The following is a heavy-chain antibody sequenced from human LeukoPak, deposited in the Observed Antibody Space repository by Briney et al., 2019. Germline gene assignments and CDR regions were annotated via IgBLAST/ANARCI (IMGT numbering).Heavy chain of an antibody. CDR2: IYYSGST. CDR1: GGSISSYY. Sequence: SETLSLTRTVSGGSISSYYWSWIRQPPGKGLEWIGYIYYSGSTNYNPSLKSRVTISVDTSKNQFSLKLSSVTAADTAVYYCARDVGDGMDVWGKGTTVTVSS. V-gene: IGHV4-59*01. CDR3: ARDVGDGMDV. J-gene: IGHJ6*04. D-gene: IGHD1-26*01.